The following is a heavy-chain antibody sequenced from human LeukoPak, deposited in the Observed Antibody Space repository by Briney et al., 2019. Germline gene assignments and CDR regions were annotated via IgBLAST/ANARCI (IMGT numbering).Heavy chain of an antibody. Sequence: ASVKVSCKASGYTFIGYYMHWVRQAPGQGLEWMGWINPNSGGTNYAQKFQGRVTMTRDTSISTAYMELSRLRSDDTAVYYCARTRMVRGVIDCWFDPWGQGTLVTVSS. CDR1: GYTFIGYY. J-gene: IGHJ5*02. D-gene: IGHD3-10*01. CDR3: ARTRMVRGVIDCWFDP. CDR2: INPNSGGT. V-gene: IGHV1-2*02.